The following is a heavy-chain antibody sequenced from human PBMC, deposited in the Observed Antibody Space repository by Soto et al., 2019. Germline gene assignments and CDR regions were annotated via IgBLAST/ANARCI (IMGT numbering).Heavy chain of an antibody. Sequence: SETLSLACTFSACSIDSIGYYWGWIRQPPGRGLEGLVNIDDNLVTYSSPSLKSRVTISRATWKNQFSLKLTSLTAAHPALYYCGKVLVGATGPTAYDYWAPGTLVTVSS. CDR2: IDDNLVT. CDR3: GKVLVGATGPTAYDY. CDR1: ACSIDSIGYY. V-gene: IGHV4-39*01. J-gene: IGHJ4*02. D-gene: IGHD2-15*01.